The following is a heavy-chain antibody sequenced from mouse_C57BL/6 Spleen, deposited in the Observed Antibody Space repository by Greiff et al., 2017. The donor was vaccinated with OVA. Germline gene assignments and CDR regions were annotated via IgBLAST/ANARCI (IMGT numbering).Heavy chain of an antibody. CDR3: ARSPSLRAHYFDY. J-gene: IGHJ2*01. Sequence: VQLQQSGTDLVKPGASVKLSCKASGYTFTSYWMHWVKQRPGQGLEWMGNINPSNGGTNYKEKVKSKGTLTVAKSSSTAYMQLSSLTSEDSAVYYCARSPSLRAHYFDYWGQGTTLTVSS. V-gene: IGHV1-53*01. CDR2: INPSNGGT. CDR1: GYTFTSYW.